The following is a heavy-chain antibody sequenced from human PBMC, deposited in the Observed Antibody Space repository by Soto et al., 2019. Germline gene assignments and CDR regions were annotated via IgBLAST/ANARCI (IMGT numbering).Heavy chain of an antibody. CDR3: VTGFWGDN. D-gene: IGHD3-16*01. Sequence: EVQLLESGGGLVQPGGSLRLSCAASGFTFSSHDMAWVRQAPGKGLEWVSGISGGGHIDYADSVKGRFTISRDESRNTVYVQRNSLRVEDTAVYSCVTGFWGDNWGPGALVTVSS. CDR1: GFTFSSHD. J-gene: IGHJ4*02. CDR2: ISGGGHI. V-gene: IGHV3-23*01.